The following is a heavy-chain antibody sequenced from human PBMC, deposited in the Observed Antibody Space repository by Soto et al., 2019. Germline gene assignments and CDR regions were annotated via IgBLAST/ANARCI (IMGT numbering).Heavy chain of an antibody. CDR3: ATWAGLVTYRGFIGPLAF. J-gene: IGHJ4*02. Sequence: QVHLVQSGAEVKKPGSSVKISCRASGSTFSKRSITWVRQAPGQGFEWMGGITPAFGTTNFARKFQGRLTITADEPTTTAYLELISLTSEDTAVYHCATWAGLVTYRGFIGPLAFWGQGTLVTVSS. CDR1: GSTFSKRS. D-gene: IGHD2-21*01. V-gene: IGHV1-69*01. CDR2: ITPAFGTT.